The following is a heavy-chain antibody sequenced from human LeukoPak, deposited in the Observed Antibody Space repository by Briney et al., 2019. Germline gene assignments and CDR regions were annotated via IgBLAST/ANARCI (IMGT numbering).Heavy chain of an antibody. D-gene: IGHD5-18*01. CDR3: AKESEIQLWLMGY. Sequence: GGSLRLSCAASGFTFSSYAMSWVRQAPGKGLEWVSAISNSGVSTYYADSVKGRFTISRDNSKNTLYLQVNSLRAEDTAVYYCAKESEIQLWLMGYWGQGTLVTVSS. V-gene: IGHV3-23*01. J-gene: IGHJ4*02. CDR1: GFTFSSYA. CDR2: ISNSGVST.